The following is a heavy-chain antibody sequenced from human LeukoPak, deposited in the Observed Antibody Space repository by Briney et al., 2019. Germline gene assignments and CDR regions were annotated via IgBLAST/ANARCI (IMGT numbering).Heavy chain of an antibody. CDR3: ARLKGGYSSNWVFDY. CDR1: GGSISSGGYY. J-gene: IGHJ4*02. Sequence: PSQTLSLTYTVSGGSISSGGYYWSWIRQHPGKGLDWIGYIYYSGSTYYNPSLKSRVTISVDTSENQFSLKLSSVTAADTAVYYCARLKGGYSSNWVFDYWGQGTLVTVSS. D-gene: IGHD6-13*01. CDR2: IYYSGST. V-gene: IGHV4-31*03.